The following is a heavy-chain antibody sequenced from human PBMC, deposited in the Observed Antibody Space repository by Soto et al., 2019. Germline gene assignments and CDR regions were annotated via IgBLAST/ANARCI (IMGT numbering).Heavy chain of an antibody. V-gene: IGHV3-33*01. CDR1: GFTFSSYG. CDR2: IWYDGSNK. J-gene: IGHJ2*01. D-gene: IGHD4-17*01. CDR3: ARGDGPTVTTFTIGWYFDL. Sequence: QVQLVESGGGVVQPGRSLRLSCAASGFTFSSYGMHWVRQAPGKGLEWVAVIWYDGSNKYYADSVKGRFTISRDNSKNTLYLQMNSLRAEDTAVYYCARGDGPTVTTFTIGWYFDLWGRGTLVTVSS.